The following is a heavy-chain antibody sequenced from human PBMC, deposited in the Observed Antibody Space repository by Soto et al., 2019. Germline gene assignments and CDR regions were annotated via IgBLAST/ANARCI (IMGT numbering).Heavy chain of an antibody. CDR1: GFTFSNAW. Sequence: GSLRLSCAASGFTFSNAWMSWVRQAPGKGLEWVGRIKSKTDGGTTDYAAPVKGRFTISRDDSKNTLYLQMNSLKTEDTAVYYCTTEKLGYCTNGVCSLAFDIWGQGTMVTVSS. J-gene: IGHJ3*02. CDR3: TTEKLGYCTNGVCSLAFDI. CDR2: IKSKTDGGTT. V-gene: IGHV3-15*01. D-gene: IGHD2-8*01.